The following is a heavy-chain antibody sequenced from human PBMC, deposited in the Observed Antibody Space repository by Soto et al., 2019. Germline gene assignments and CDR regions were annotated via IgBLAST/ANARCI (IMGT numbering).Heavy chain of an antibody. V-gene: IGHV4-59*07. J-gene: IGHJ4*02. D-gene: IGHD3-3*01. CDR3: ARVRVDADDLSAFDS. CDR1: GGSIDDYY. CDR2: IYHSGGT. Sequence: QVQLQESGPGLVAPSDTLSLTCSVSGGSIDDYYWSWIRQPPGKGLEWVAFIYHSGGTDYSPSLHSRVSLSVDTSKNQFSPRLTSVTAADTAVYYCARVRVDADDLSAFDSWGEGTLVTASS.